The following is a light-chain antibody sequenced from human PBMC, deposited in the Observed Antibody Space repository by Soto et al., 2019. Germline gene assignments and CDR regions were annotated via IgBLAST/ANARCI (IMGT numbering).Light chain of an antibody. V-gene: IGKV1-12*01. CDR1: QDVNTW. CDR3: HQAHIFPLT. Sequence: DIQMTQSPSSLYASVGDRVTITCRASQDVNTWLAWYQQKPGRAPNLLIFAASSLQSGVPSRFSGNGSGTHFTLSISSLQPEDFATYYCHQAHIFPLTFGGGTKVEIK. CDR2: AAS. J-gene: IGKJ4*01.